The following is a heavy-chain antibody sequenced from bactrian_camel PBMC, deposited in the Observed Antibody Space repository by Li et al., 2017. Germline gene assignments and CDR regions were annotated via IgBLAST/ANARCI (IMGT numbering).Heavy chain of an antibody. CDR3: AANSWPPCTWSVWEYNY. D-gene: IGHD6*01. J-gene: IGHJ4*01. Sequence: VQLVESGGGSVQAGESLRLSCRASGYGYSTTTLMGWFRQAPGKEREGIAAIYRGGGRTWYADSVKGRSAISQDQGVNTVFLQMNSLKPEDTAMYYCAANSWPPCTWSVWEYNYWGQGTQVTVS. CDR1: GYGYSTTT. V-gene: IGHV3S40*01. CDR2: IYRGGGRT.